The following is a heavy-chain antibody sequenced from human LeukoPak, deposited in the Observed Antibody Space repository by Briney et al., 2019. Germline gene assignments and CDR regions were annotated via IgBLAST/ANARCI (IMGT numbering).Heavy chain of an antibody. CDR2: ISSSSSYI. CDR1: GFSFNSYG. J-gene: IGHJ4*02. Sequence: PGGSLRLSCAASGFSFNSYGMNWVRQAPGKGLEWVSSISSSSSYIYYADSVKGRFTISRDNAKNSLHLQMNSLRAEDTAVYYCARDIYSSSTVDYWGQGTLVTVSS. V-gene: IGHV3-21*01. CDR3: ARDIYSSSTVDY. D-gene: IGHD6-6*01.